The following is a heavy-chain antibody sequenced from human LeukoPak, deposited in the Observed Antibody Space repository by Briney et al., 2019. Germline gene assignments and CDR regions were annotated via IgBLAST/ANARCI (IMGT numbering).Heavy chain of an antibody. J-gene: IGHJ5*02. CDR2: ISYDGSNK. D-gene: IGHD3-22*01. CDR1: GFTFSSYA. CDR3: AGGIPYYYDSSGYSQSWFDP. Sequence: GRSLRLSCAASGFTFSSYAMHWVRQAPGKGLEWVAVISYDGSNKYYADSVKGRFTISRDNSKNTLYLQMNSLRAEDTAVYYCAGGIPYYYDSSGYSQSWFDPWGQGTLVTVSS. V-gene: IGHV3-30*01.